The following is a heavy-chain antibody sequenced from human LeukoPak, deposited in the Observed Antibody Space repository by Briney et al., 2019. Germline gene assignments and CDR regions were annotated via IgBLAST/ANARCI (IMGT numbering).Heavy chain of an antibody. CDR3: ARSRGFISGWYIGALDI. D-gene: IGHD6-19*01. J-gene: IGHJ3*02. CDR2: IYYSGIT. Sequence: SETLSLTCTVSGGSISSSSHYWGWIRQPPGKGLEWIGSIYYSGITYYNPSLKSQFTISVDTSKNQFSLNLSSVTATDTAVYYCARSRGFISGWYIGALDIWGQGTMVTVSS. CDR1: GGSISSSSHY. V-gene: IGHV4-39*01.